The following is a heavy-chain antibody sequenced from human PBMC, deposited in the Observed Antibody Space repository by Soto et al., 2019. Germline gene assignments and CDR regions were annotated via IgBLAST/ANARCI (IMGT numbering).Heavy chain of an antibody. V-gene: IGHV1-69*13. CDR1: GGTFSSYA. J-gene: IGHJ6*02. CDR3: ARSSIELPWVNYYGMDV. D-gene: IGHD1-1*01. CDR2: IIPIFGTA. Sequence: GASVKVSCKASGGTFSSYAISWVRQAPGQGLEWMGGIIPIFGTANYAQKFQGRVTITADESTSTAYMELSSLRSEDTAVYYCARSSIELPWVNYYGMDVWGQGTTVTVSS.